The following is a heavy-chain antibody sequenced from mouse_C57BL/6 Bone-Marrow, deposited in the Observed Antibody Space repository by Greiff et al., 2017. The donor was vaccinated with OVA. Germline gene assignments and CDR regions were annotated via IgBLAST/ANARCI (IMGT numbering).Heavy chain of an antibody. CDR3: ARYDGSDY. CDR2: INPNNGGT. Sequence: EVQLQQSGPELVKPGASVKISCKASGYTFTDYYMNWVKQSHGKSLEWIGDINPNNGGTSYNQKFKGKATLTVDKSSSTAYMELRSLTSEDSAVYYCARYDGSDYWGQGTTLTVSS. V-gene: IGHV1-26*01. J-gene: IGHJ2*01. D-gene: IGHD1-1*01. CDR1: GYTFTDYY.